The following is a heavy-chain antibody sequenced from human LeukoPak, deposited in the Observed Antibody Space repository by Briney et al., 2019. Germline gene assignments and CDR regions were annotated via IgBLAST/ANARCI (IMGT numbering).Heavy chain of an antibody. V-gene: IGHV3-74*01. CDR2: INSDGSVT. D-gene: IGHD1-1*01. CDR3: AKGRWSPDY. CDR1: GFTFSSYW. J-gene: IGHJ4*02. Sequence: GGSLRLSCAASGFTFSSYWMHWVRQAPGKGLLWVSRINSDGSVTTYADSVKGRFTISRDNAKNSLYLQMNSLRADDTAVYYCAKGRWSPDYWGQGTLVTVSS.